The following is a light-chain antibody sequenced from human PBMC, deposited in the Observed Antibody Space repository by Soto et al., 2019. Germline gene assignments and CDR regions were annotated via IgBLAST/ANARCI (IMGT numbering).Light chain of an antibody. V-gene: IGLV1-47*02. Sequence: QSVLTQPPSASGTPGQRVTIPCSGSSSNIGSNYVYWYQQLPGTAPKLLIYSNNQRPSGVPDRFSGSKSGTSASLAISGLRSEDEADYYCAAWDDSLSGGVFGGGTQLTVL. CDR2: SNN. J-gene: IGLJ2*01. CDR3: AAWDDSLSGGV. CDR1: SSNIGSNY.